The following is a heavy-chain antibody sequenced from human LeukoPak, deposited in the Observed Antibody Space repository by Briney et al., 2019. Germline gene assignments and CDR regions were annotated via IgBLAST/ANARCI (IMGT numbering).Heavy chain of an antibody. CDR2: IKSQTDGGTT. J-gene: IGHJ4*02. Sequence: GGSLRLSCAASGFTFSNASMSSVRQAPGKGLEWVGLIKSQTDGGTTDYAAPVKGRFTISRDDSKNTLYLQMNSLKTEDTAVYYCTTFGLAATFVDYWGQGTLVTVSS. D-gene: IGHD2-15*01. CDR1: GFTFSNAS. CDR3: TTFGLAATFVDY. V-gene: IGHV3-15*01.